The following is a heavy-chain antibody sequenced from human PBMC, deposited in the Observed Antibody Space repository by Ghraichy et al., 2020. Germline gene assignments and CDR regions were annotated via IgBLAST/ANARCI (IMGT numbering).Heavy chain of an antibody. CDR2: IIPSLDIV. CDR1: GGTFSSSV. V-gene: IGHV1-69*04. Sequence: SVTVSCKPSGGTFSSSVISWVRQAPGQGLEWMGRIIPSLDIVNYAQNFQGRVTITADKSTSTAYMELSSLRSEDSAIYYCARTVGDYGMDVWGQGTTVTVSS. J-gene: IGHJ6*02. D-gene: IGHD3-10*01. CDR3: ARTVGDYGMDV.